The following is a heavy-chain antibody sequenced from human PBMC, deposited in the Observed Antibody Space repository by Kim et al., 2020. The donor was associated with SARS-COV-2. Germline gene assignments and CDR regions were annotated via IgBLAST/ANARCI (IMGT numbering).Heavy chain of an antibody. Sequence: ASVKVSCKASGYTFTSYGISWVRQAPGQGLEWMGWINAYNGNTNYAQKLQGRVTMTTDTSTSTAYMDLRSLRSDDTAVYYCARWFVDCRWANRYFDHWGEGTLVTVST. V-gene: IGHV1-18*01. CDR2: INAYNGNT. CDR3: ARWFVDCRWANRYFDH. CDR1: GYTFTSYG. D-gene: IGHD2-21*02. J-gene: IGHJ4*02.